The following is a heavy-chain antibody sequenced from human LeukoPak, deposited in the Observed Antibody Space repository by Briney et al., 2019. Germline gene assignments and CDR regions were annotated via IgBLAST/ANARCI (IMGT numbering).Heavy chain of an antibody. Sequence: GGSLRLSCAASGFTFSSYAISWVRQAPGEGLEWVSAIIGSGSTTNYAASVKGRFTISRDNSKNTLFLQMNSLRAEDTAVYSCAKDRAQQLALDFWGQGTLVTVSS. CDR1: GFTFSSYA. CDR2: IIGSGSTT. D-gene: IGHD6-13*01. J-gene: IGHJ4*02. V-gene: IGHV3-23*01. CDR3: AKDRAQQLALDF.